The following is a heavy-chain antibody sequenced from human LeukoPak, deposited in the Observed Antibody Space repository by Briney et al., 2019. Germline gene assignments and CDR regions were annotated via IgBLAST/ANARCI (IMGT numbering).Heavy chain of an antibody. J-gene: IGHJ6*02. D-gene: IGHD6-19*01. CDR1: GGSISSYY. CDR3: ARLSSSGWSYYYGMDV. CDR2: IYTSGST. V-gene: IGHV4-4*07. Sequence: SETLSLTCTVSGGSISSYYWSWLRQPAGKGLEWIGRIYTSGSTNYNPSLKSRVTMSVDTSKNQFSPKLSSVTAADTAVYYCARLSSSGWSYYYGMDVWGQGTTVTVSS.